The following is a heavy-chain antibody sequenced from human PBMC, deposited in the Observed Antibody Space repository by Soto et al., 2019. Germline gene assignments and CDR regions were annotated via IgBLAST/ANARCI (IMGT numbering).Heavy chain of an antibody. Sequence: SETLSLTCAIYGGSFSGFDWSRIRQPPGKGLEWIGEINDSGTTNYNPSLKSRVTISADTSKTHFSLRLTSVTAADTAVYYCARETSQNVYSHYGMDVWGQGTTVALSS. V-gene: IGHV4-34*01. CDR1: GGSFSGFD. CDR2: INDSGTT. CDR3: ARETSQNVYSHYGMDV. J-gene: IGHJ6*02.